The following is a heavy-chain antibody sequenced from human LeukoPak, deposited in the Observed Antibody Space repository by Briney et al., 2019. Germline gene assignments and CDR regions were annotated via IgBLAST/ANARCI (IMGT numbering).Heavy chain of an antibody. CDR1: AGSINNYF. J-gene: IGHJ4*02. D-gene: IGHD6-19*01. V-gene: IGHV4-59*12. CDR2: IRYNGGS. CDR3: AGEELAGTGY. Sequence: PSETLTLTCTVSAGSINNYFWTWVRQSPGKGLEWLGYIRYNGGSNSNLSLKRRVTIFLDKCHNQSPLRQTYVTADDNAVFYYAGEELAGTGYWGQGTLGTVSS.